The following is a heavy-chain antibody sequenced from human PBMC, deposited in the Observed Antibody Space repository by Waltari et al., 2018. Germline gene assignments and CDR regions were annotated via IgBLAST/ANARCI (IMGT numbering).Heavy chain of an antibody. Sequence: EEQLVESGGGLAQPGESLRLSCAASGFTFSRYWMDWVRQAPGKGLVGVSRISSDGSTITYADSVKGRFTISRDNAKNTLYVQMNRLRAEDTAVYYCARVATKTYSSPVPGRPYYYGMDVWGQGTTVTVSS. CDR2: ISSDGSTI. CDR3: ARVATKTYSSPVPGRPYYYGMDV. V-gene: IGHV3-74*01. CDR1: GFTFSRYW. D-gene: IGHD3-22*01. J-gene: IGHJ6*02.